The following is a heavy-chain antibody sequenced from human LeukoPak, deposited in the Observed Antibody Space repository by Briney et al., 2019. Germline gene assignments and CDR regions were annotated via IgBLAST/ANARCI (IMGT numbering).Heavy chain of an antibody. CDR1: GFTFSSYG. D-gene: IGHD2-2*01. CDR2: ISYDGSNK. J-gene: IGHJ5*02. CDR3: AKERGLGCASCYSNWFDP. V-gene: IGHV3-30*18. Sequence: GGSLRLSCAASGFTFSSYGMHWVRQAPGKGLEGVAVISYDGSNKYYADSVKGRFTISRDNSKNPLYLQMNSLRAEDTAVYYCAKERGLGCASCYSNWFDPWGQGTLVTVSS.